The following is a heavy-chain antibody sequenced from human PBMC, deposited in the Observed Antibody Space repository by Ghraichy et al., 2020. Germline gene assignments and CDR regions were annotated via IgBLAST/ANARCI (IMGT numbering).Heavy chain of an antibody. Sequence: SETLSLTCAVYGGSFSGYYWSWIRQPPGKGLEWIGEINHSGSTNYNPSLKSRVTISVDTSKNQFSLKLSSVTAADTAVYYCARAPYSGSPLEFDYWGQGTLVTVSS. CDR2: INHSGST. J-gene: IGHJ4*02. V-gene: IGHV4-34*01. D-gene: IGHD1-26*01. CDR3: ARAPYSGSPLEFDY. CDR1: GGSFSGYY.